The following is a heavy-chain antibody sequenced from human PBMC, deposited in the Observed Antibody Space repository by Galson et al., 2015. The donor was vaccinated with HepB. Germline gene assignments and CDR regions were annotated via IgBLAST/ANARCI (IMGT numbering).Heavy chain of an antibody. V-gene: IGHV3-33*08. J-gene: IGHJ6*02. CDR1: GFTFSSYC. CDR3: ARRGGTTGRGGMDV. CDR2: IWYAGSNK. Sequence: SLRLSCAASGFTFSSYCMHWVRQAPGKGLEWVALIWYAGSNKYYADSVKGRFTISRDNSKNTLYPQMNSLRAEDTAVYYCARRGGTTGRGGMDVWGQGTTVTVSS. D-gene: IGHD2-15*01.